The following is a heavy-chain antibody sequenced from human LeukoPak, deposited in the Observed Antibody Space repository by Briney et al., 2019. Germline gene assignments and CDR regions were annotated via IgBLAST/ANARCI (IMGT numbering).Heavy chain of an antibody. CDR3: ATAGAVAGTSTTPNYDAFDI. J-gene: IGHJ3*02. Sequence: GASVTVSCKVSGYTLTELSMHWVRQAPGKGLEWMGGFDPEDGETIYAQKFQGRVTMTEDTSTDTAYMELSSLRSEDTAVYYCATAGAVAGTSTTPNYDAFDIWGQGTMVTVSS. CDR1: GYTLTELS. D-gene: IGHD6-19*01. V-gene: IGHV1-24*01. CDR2: FDPEDGET.